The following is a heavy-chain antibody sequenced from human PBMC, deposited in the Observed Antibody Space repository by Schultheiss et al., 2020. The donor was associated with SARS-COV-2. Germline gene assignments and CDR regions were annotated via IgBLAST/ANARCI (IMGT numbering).Heavy chain of an antibody. CDR1: GFTFSSYW. Sequence: GGSLRLSCAASGFTFSSYWMSWVRQAPGKGLQWVANIKQDGSVEHYVDSVRGRFIISRDNAKNTLDLQMNSLRVDDTAVYYCVKEGEEMGTSWGQGTLVTVSS. J-gene: IGHJ4*02. CDR2: IKQDGSVE. D-gene: IGHD5-24*01. V-gene: IGHV3-7*03. CDR3: VKEGEEMGTS.